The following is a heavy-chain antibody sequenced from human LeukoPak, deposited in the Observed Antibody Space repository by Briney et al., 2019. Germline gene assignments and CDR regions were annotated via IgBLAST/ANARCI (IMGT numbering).Heavy chain of an antibody. D-gene: IGHD4-11*01. V-gene: IGHV1-18*04. Sequence: ASVKVSCKASGYTFTSYYMHWVRQAPGQGLEWMGWISAYNGNTMYAQKLQGRVTTTTDTSTTTAYMELRSLRSDDTAVYYCARAHPYSNYDIFYYYGMDVWGQGTTVTVSS. CDR1: GYTFTSYY. CDR2: ISAYNGNT. J-gene: IGHJ6*02. CDR3: ARAHPYSNYDIFYYYGMDV.